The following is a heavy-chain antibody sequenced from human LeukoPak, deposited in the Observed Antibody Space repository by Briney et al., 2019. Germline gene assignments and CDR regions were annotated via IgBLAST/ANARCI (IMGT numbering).Heavy chain of an antibody. D-gene: IGHD3-22*01. J-gene: IGHJ4*02. CDR3: ARLKDYYDSSGYPHYFDY. CDR2: IYPGDSDT. Sequence: GESLKISCKGSGYSFTSYWIGWVRQMPGKGLECMGIIYPGDSDTRYSPSFQGQVTISADKSISTAYLQWSSLKASDTAMYYCARLKDYYDSSGYPHYFDYWGQGTLVTVSS. CDR1: GYSFTSYW. V-gene: IGHV5-51*01.